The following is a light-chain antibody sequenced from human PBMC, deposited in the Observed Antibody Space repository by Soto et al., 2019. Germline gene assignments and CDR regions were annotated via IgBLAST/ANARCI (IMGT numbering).Light chain of an antibody. V-gene: IGLV2-14*01. Sequence: QSALTQPASVSGSPGQSITISCTGTNSDIGTYIYVSWYQQHPGKAPKLLIYDVSNRPSGVSNRFSGSKSGNTASLTISGLQAEDEADYYCSSYTASRTKFGGGTKLT. CDR1: NSDIGTYIY. CDR2: DVS. CDR3: SSYTASRTK. J-gene: IGLJ2*01.